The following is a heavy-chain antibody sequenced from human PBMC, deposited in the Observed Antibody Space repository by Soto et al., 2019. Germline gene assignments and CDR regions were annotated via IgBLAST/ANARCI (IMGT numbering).Heavy chain of an antibody. CDR3: ARDCGSPDP. CDR1: TFTLSSYG. D-gene: IGHD2-21*01. V-gene: IGHV3-23*01. Sequence: EVPLLESGGGLVQTGGSLRLSCVAYTFTLSSYGMTWVRQAPGKGLEWVSSISPSGGDTYYADSVKGRVTISRDNSMHTLYIQLNSLRVEDTAFYYCARDCGSPDPWGQGTLVTVSS. CDR2: ISPSGGDT. J-gene: IGHJ5*02.